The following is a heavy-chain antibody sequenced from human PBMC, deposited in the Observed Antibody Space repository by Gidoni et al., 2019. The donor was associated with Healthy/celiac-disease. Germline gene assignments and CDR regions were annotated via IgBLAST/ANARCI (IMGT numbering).Heavy chain of an antibody. CDR1: GYTFTSYG. CDR2: ISAYNGNT. Sequence: QVQLVQSGAEVKKPGASVKVSCKASGYTFTSYGISWVRQAPGQGLEWMGWISAYNGNTNYAQKLQGRVTMTTDTSTSTAYMELRSLRSDDTAVYYCARAHSAGRITIFGVVIPPGYYGMDVWGQGTTVTVSS. CDR3: ARAHSAGRITIFGVVIPPGYYGMDV. D-gene: IGHD3-3*01. J-gene: IGHJ6*02. V-gene: IGHV1-18*01.